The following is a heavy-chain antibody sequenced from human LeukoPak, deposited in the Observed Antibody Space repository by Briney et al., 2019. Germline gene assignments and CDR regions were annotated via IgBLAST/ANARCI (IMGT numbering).Heavy chain of an antibody. CDR2: TSSSSSYI. Sequence: PGGSLRLSCAASGFTFSSYSMNWVRPAPGKGLEWVSSTSSSSSYIYYADSVKGRFTISRDNAKNSLYLQMNSLRAEDTAVYYCARDQDIVVVALGMDVWGQGTTVTVSS. CDR1: GFTFSSYS. J-gene: IGHJ6*02. V-gene: IGHV3-21*01. CDR3: ARDQDIVVVALGMDV. D-gene: IGHD2-15*01.